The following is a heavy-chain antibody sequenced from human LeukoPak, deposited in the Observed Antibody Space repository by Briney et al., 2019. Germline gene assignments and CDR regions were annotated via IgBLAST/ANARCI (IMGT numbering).Heavy chain of an antibody. D-gene: IGHD5-24*01. CDR2: IPYDGNNK. CDR1: GFTFSSYD. V-gene: IGHV3-30-3*01. J-gene: IGHJ2*01. Sequence: PGGSLRLSCAASGFTFSSYDMHWVRQAPGKGLEWVAVIPYDGNNKYYADSVKGRFTISRDNSKKTLYLQMNSLRAEDTAVYYCARDGYNEEDWYFDLWGRGILVTVSS. CDR3: ARDGYNEEDWYFDL.